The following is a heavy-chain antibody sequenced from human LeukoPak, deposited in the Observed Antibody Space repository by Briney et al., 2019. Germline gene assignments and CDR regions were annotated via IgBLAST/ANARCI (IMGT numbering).Heavy chain of an antibody. J-gene: IGHJ4*02. Sequence: GGSLRLSCAASGFTFSDYYMSWIRQAPGKGLEWVSYISSSGSTIYYADSVKGRFTISRDNAKNSLYLQMNSLRAEDTAVYYCASPFSTGYSSSWYVYWGQGTLVTVSS. CDR1: GFTFSDYY. D-gene: IGHD6-13*01. V-gene: IGHV3-11*04. CDR2: ISSSGSTI. CDR3: ASPFSTGYSSSWYVY.